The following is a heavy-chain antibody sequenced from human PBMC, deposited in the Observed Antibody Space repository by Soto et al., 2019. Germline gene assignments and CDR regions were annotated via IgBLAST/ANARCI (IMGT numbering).Heavy chain of an antibody. V-gene: IGHV3-23*01. D-gene: IGHD6-13*01. J-gene: IGHJ4*02. CDR1: GFIFYNYG. CDR3: AKLIAATGTAY. CDR2: IGSSGGST. Sequence: EVQLLESGGGLVQPGGSLRLSCAASGFIFYNYGMSWVRQAPGKGLEWVSSIGSSGGSTYYADSVRGRFTISGDNSKNTLYLQMNSLRAEDTAIYYCAKLIAATGTAYWGQGTLVTVSS.